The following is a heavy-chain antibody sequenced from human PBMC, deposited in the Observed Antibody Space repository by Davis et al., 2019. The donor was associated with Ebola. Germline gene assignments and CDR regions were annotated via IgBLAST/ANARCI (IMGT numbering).Heavy chain of an antibody. D-gene: IGHD3-10*01. Sequence: ETLSLTCAASGFTFSSYWMSWVRQAPGKGLEWVANIKQDGSEKYYVDSVKGRFTISRDNAKNSLYLQMNSLRAEDTAVYYCARHSGKGYWGQGTLVTVSS. J-gene: IGHJ4*02. CDR1: GFTFSSYW. V-gene: IGHV3-7*03. CDR3: ARHSGKGY. CDR2: IKQDGSEK.